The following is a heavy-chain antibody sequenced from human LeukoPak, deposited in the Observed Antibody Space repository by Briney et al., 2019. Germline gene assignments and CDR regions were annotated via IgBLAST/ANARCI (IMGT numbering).Heavy chain of an antibody. CDR2: INSDGSST. CDR3: ARDLGYYYGSGSY. D-gene: IGHD3-10*01. V-gene: IGHV3-74*01. Sequence: QPGVSLRLSCAASGFTFSSYAMSWVRQAPGKGLVWVSRINSDGSSTSYADSVKGRFTISRDNSKNTLYLQMNSLRAEDTAVYYCARDLGYYYGSGSYWGQGTLVTVSS. J-gene: IGHJ4*02. CDR1: GFTFSSYA.